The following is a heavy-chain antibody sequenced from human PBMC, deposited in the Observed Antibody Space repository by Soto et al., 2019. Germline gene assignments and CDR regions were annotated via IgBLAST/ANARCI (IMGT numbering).Heavy chain of an antibody. CDR3: ARVSVRDYDY. D-gene: IGHD1-1*01. CDR2: IYYSGST. Sequence: SETLSLTCTVSGGSISSGDYYWSWIRQPPGKGLEWIGYIYYSGSTYYNPSLKSRVTISVDTSRNQFSLKLSSVTAADTAVYYCARVSVRDYDYWGQGTLVTVSS. CDR1: GGSISSGDYY. V-gene: IGHV4-30-4*01. J-gene: IGHJ4*02.